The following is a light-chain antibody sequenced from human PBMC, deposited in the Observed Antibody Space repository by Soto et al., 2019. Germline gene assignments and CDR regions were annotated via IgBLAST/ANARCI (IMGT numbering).Light chain of an antibody. CDR3: QQRSNWPPT. CDR2: DAS. V-gene: IGKV3-11*01. Sequence: EIVLTQSPATLSLSPGERATLSCRASQSVSSYLAWYQQKPGQAPRLLIYDASNRATGIPARFSGSGSGTDFTLTISCLEPEDFAVYYCQQRSNWPPTFGQGTKVEIK. CDR1: QSVSSY. J-gene: IGKJ1*01.